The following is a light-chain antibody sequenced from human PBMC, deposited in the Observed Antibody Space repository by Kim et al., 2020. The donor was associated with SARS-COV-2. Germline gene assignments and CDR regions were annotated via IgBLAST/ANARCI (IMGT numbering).Light chain of an antibody. J-gene: IGLJ1*01. CDR2: GKN. CDR1: RQRSYY. CDR3: TSRDSRVTHYV. Sequence: LGETVRNKCQGARQRSYYASGYQKTPGRAPVLVIYGKNNRPSGIPDRFSGSSKENTASLTNTGAQAEDGADYYLTSRDSRVTHYVFGTGTKVPAL. V-gene: IGLV3-19*01.